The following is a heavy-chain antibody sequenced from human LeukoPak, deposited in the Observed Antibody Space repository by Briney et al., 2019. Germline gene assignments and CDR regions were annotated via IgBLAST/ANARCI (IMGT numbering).Heavy chain of an antibody. CDR1: GFSVSGKF. V-gene: IGHV3-53*01. CDR3: AKERDYGPADY. J-gene: IGHJ4*02. CDR2: IHYDGKI. D-gene: IGHD4/OR15-4a*01. Sequence: GGSLRLSCAASGFSVSGKFMSWVRQAPGKGLEWVSIIHYDGKIRYADSVKGRFTVSRDNSKNTLFLQMNSLRAEDTAIYYCAKERDYGPADYWGQGTLVTVSS.